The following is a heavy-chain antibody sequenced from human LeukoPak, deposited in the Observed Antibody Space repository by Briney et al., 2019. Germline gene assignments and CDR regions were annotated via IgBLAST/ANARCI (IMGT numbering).Heavy chain of an antibody. CDR3: AKETLQQLAKRLYYFDY. V-gene: IGHV3-23*01. D-gene: IGHD6-13*01. CDR1: GFTFSSYA. CDR2: ISGSGGST. J-gene: IGHJ4*02. Sequence: GGSLRLSCAASGFTFSSYAMSWVRQAPGKGLEWVSAISGSGGSTYYADSVKGRFTISRDNSKNTLYLQMNSLRAEDTAVYYCAKETLQQLAKRLYYFDYWGQGTLVTVSS.